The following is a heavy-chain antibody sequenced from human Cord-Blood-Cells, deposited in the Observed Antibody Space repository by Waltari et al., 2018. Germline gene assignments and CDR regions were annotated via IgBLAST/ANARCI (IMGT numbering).Heavy chain of an antibody. CDR3: AREGSYYAFDI. D-gene: IGHD1-26*01. J-gene: IGHJ3*02. CDR2: IWYDGSNE. CDR1: GLTFSSYG. V-gene: IGHV3-33*01. Sequence: QVQLVESGGGVVQPGRSLRLSCAASGLTFSSYGMHWVRQAPGKGLEWVAVIWYDGSNEYYADSVKGRFTISRDNSKNTLYLQMNSLRAEDTAVYYCAREGSYYAFDIWGQGTMVTVSS.